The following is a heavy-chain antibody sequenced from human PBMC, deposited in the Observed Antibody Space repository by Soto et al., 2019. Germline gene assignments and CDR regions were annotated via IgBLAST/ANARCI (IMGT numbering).Heavy chain of an antibody. J-gene: IGHJ6*02. D-gene: IGHD3-3*01. CDR3: ARDLHNYDFWSGYSYYYYGMDV. Sequence: QVQLVESGGGVVQPGRSLRLSCAASGFTFSSYAMHWVRQAPGKGLEWVAVISYDGSNKYYADSVKGRFTISRDNSKNTLYLQMNSLRAEDTAVYYCARDLHNYDFWSGYSYYYYGMDVWGQGTTVTVSS. CDR1: GFTFSSYA. CDR2: ISYDGSNK. V-gene: IGHV3-30-3*01.